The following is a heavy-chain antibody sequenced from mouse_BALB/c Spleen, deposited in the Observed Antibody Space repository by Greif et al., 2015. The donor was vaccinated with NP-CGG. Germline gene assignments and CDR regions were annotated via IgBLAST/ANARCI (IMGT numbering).Heavy chain of an antibody. Sequence: VQLQQPGPGLVKPSQSLSLTCSVTGYSITSGYYWNWIRQFPGNKLEWMGYISYDGSNNYNPSLKNRISITRDTSKNQFFLKLNSVTTEDTATYYCARGLLRWYFDVWGAGTTVTVSS. V-gene: IGHV3-6*02. CDR2: ISYDGSN. CDR1: GYSITSGYY. D-gene: IGHD1-1*01. J-gene: IGHJ1*01. CDR3: ARGLLRWYFDV.